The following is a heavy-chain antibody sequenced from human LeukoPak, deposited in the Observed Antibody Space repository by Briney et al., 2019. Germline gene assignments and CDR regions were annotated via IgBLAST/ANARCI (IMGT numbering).Heavy chain of an antibody. CDR3: ARDSVVSWFDP. J-gene: IGHJ5*02. Sequence: SETLSLTCTVSGYSISSGYYWGWIRQPPGKGLEWIGSIYHSGSTYYNPSLKSRVTISVDTSKNQFSLKLSSVTAADTAVYYCARDSVVSWFDPWGQGTLVTVSS. V-gene: IGHV4-38-2*02. D-gene: IGHD2-15*01. CDR1: GYSISSGYY. CDR2: IYHSGST.